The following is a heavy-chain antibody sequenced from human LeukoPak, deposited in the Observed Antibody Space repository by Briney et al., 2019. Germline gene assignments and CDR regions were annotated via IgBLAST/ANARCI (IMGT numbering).Heavy chain of an antibody. Sequence: EASVKVSCKASGYTFTGYYMHWVRQAPGQGLEWMGWINPNSGGTNYAQKFQGRVTMTRDTSISTAYMELSRLRSDDTAVYYCARDSRRYYYGSVGYWGQGTLVTVSS. J-gene: IGHJ4*02. CDR1: GYTFTGYY. CDR2: INPNSGGT. V-gene: IGHV1-2*02. CDR3: ARDSRRYYYGSVGY. D-gene: IGHD3-10*01.